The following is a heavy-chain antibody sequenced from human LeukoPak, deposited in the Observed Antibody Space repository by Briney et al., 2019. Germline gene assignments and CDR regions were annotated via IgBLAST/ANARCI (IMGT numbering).Heavy chain of an antibody. CDR3: AKDIRGWPGGGTLDY. D-gene: IGHD6-19*01. V-gene: IGHV3-30-3*01. J-gene: IGHJ4*02. CDR2: ISYDGSNK. CDR1: GFTFSSYA. Sequence: GGSLRLSCAASGFTFSSYAMHWVRQAPGKGLEWVAVISYDGSNKYYADSVKGRFTISRDNSKNTLYLQMNSLRAEDTAVYYCAKDIRGWPGGGTLDYWGQGTLVTASS.